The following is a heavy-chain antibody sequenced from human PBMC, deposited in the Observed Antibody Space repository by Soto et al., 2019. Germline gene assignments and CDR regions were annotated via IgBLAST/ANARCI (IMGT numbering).Heavy chain of an antibody. CDR2: IWYDGSNK. CDR1: GFTFSSYG. J-gene: IGHJ6*02. V-gene: IGHV3-33*01. D-gene: IGHD3-9*01. CDR3: AITYYDILTGYYPTLKYGMDV. Sequence: GGSLRLSCAASGFTFSSYGMHWVRQAPGKGLEWVAVIWYDGSNKYYADSVKGRFTISRDNSKNTLYLQMNSLRAEDTAVYYCAITYYDILTGYYPTLKYGMDVWGQGTTVTVSS.